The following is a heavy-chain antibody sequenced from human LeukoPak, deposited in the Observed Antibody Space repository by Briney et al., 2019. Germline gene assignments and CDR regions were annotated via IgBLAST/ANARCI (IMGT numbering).Heavy chain of an antibody. CDR3: AREGPFYGDPY. Sequence: SSETLSLTCAVYGGSFSGYYWSWIRQPAGKGLEWIGRIYTSGSTNYNPSLKSRVTMSVDTSKNQFSLKLSSVTAADTAVYYCAREGPFYGDPYWGQGTLVTVSS. CDR2: IYTSGST. J-gene: IGHJ4*02. V-gene: IGHV4-4*07. CDR1: GGSFSGYY. D-gene: IGHD4-17*01.